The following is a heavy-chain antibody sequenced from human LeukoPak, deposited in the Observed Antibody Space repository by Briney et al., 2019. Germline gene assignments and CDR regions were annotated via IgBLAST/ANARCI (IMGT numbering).Heavy chain of an antibody. CDR1: GFTFSNYW. CDR3: ARDHLSYRAGPGYYYGMDV. D-gene: IGHD2-2*02. CDR2: IWYDGSNK. Sequence: PGGSLRLSCAASGFTFSNYWMHWVRQAPGKGLEWVAVIWYDGSNKYYADSVKGRFTISRDNSKNTLYLQMNSLRAEDTAVYYCARDHLSYRAGPGYYYGMDVWGQGTTVTVSS. V-gene: IGHV3-33*08. J-gene: IGHJ6*02.